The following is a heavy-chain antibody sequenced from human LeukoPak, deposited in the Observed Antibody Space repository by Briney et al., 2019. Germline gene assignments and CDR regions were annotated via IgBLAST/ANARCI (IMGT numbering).Heavy chain of an antibody. V-gene: IGHV3-30*02. CDR3: AKDGGLWDTYDILTGHLDY. CDR1: GFTFGSYG. D-gene: IGHD3-9*01. CDR2: IRYDGSNK. J-gene: IGHJ4*02. Sequence: GGSLRLSCAASGFTFGSYGMHWVRQAPGKGLEWVAFIRYDGSNKYYADSVKGRFTISRDNSKNTLYLQMNSLRAEDTAVYYCAKDGGLWDTYDILTGHLDYWGQGTLVTVSS.